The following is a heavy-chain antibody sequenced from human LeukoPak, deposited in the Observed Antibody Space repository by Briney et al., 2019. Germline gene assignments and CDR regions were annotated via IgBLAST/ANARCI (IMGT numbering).Heavy chain of an antibody. Sequence: GRSLRLSCAASGLTVSTDYMSWVRQAPEKGLEWVSVIYSGGTTYYADSVKGRFTISRDSSQNTLYLQMNSLRVDDTAVYYCARGGGAFCGGDCHRNFDYWGQGTLVTVSS. J-gene: IGHJ4*02. CDR1: GLTVSTDY. CDR2: IYSGGTT. V-gene: IGHV3-53*01. D-gene: IGHD2-21*02. CDR3: ARGGGAFCGGDCHRNFDY.